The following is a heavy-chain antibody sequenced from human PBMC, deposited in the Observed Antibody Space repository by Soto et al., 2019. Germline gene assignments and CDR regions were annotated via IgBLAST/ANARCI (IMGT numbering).Heavy chain of an antibody. V-gene: IGHV4-38-2*01. Sequence: SETLSLTCAVSCYSISSGYYWGWIRQPPGKGLEWIGSIYHSGSTYYNPSLKSRVTISVDRSKNQFSLKLSSVTAADTAVYYCARGDGYNRRGWGYWGQGPLVT. D-gene: IGHD5-12*01. J-gene: IGHJ4*02. CDR3: ARGDGYNRRGWGY. CDR1: CYSISSGYY. CDR2: IYHSGST.